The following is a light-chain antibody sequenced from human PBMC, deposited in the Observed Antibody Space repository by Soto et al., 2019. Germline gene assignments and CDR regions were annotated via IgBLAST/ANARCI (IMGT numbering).Light chain of an antibody. CDR2: GAS. V-gene: IGKV3-20*01. CDR3: QQYGSSPSGLT. CDR1: QSISSN. Sequence: EVLMTQSPATLSVSPGERATLSCRASQSISSNLAWYQQKPGQAPRLLIYGASSRATGIPDRFSGSGSGTDFTLTISRLEPEDFAVYYCQQYGSSPSGLTFGGGTKVDI. J-gene: IGKJ4*01.